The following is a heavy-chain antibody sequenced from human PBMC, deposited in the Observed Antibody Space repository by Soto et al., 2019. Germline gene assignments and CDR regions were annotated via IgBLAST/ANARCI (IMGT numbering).Heavy chain of an antibody. J-gene: IGHJ4*02. CDR3: ARVPYYGSGSSKKRPFDY. CDR1: GGFFSGYD. V-gene: IGHV4-34*01. D-gene: IGHD3-10*01. Sequence: SETLSLTCAVYGGFFSGYDWSWIRQPPWKGLEWIGEINHSGSTNYNPSLKSRVTISVDTSKNQFSLKLSSVTAADTAVYYCARVPYYGSGSSKKRPFDYWGQGTLVTVSS. CDR2: INHSGST.